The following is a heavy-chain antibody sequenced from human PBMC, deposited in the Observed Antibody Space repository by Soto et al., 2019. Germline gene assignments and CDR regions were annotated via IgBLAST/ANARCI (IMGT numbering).Heavy chain of an antibody. CDR2: IYSGGST. CDR3: ARKPAATPYYYYYGMDV. J-gene: IGHJ6*02. CDR1: GFTVSSNY. Sequence: LRLSCAASGFTVSSNYMSWVRQAPGKGLEWVSVIYSGGSTYYADSVKGRFTISRDNSKNTLYLQMNSLRAEDTAVYYCARKPAATPYYYYYGMDVWGQGTTVTVSS. D-gene: IGHD2-2*01. V-gene: IGHV3-53*01.